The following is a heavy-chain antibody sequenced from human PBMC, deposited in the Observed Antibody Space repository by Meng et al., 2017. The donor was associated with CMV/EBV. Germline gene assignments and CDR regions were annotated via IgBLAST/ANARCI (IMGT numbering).Heavy chain of an antibody. CDR2: MNPHSGGT. CDR1: GYTFTTYD. CDR3: ARRYCSSTSCQRYFDY. V-gene: IGHV1-2*02. D-gene: IGHD2-2*01. Sequence: ASVKVSCKASGYTFTTYDVHWVRQATGQGLEWMGWMNPHSGGTNYAQKFQGRVTMTRDTSISTAYMELSRLRSDDTAVYYCARRYCSSTSCQRYFDYWGQGTLVTVSS. J-gene: IGHJ4*02.